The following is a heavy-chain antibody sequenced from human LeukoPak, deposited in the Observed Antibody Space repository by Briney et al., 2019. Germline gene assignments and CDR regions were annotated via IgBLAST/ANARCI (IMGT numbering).Heavy chain of an antibody. CDR1: GFTFSNYA. CDR2: ISDGGGST. V-gene: IGHV3-23*01. CDR3: ARGKSSSDY. J-gene: IGHJ4*02. Sequence: GGSLRLSCAASGFTFSNYAMSWVCQAPGKGLEWVSGISDGGGSTYYADSVKGRVTISRDNSENTLYLQMNGLRVEDTAVYYCARGKSSSDYWGQGTLVTVSS. D-gene: IGHD6-6*01.